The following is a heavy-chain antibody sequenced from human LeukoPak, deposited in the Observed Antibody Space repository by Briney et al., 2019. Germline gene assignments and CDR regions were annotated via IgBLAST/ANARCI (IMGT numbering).Heavy chain of an antibody. D-gene: IGHD6-13*01. CDR3: ASEIAAAGRGAFDI. V-gene: IGHV3-53*01. J-gene: IGHJ3*02. CDR2: IYSGGST. CDR1: GFTVSSNY. Sequence: GGSPRLSCAASGFTVSSNYMSWVRQAPGKGLEWVSVIYSGGSTYYADSVKGRFTISRDNSKNTLYLQMNSLRAEDTAVYYCASEIAAAGRGAFDIWGQGTMVTVSS.